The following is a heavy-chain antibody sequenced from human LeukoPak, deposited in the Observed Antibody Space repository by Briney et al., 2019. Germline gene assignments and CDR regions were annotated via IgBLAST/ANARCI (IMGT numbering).Heavy chain of an antibody. CDR2: INPSGGST. J-gene: IGHJ2*01. V-gene: IGHV1-46*01. CDR1: GYTFTSYG. D-gene: IGHD4-17*01. CDR3: ATSTVTSYWYFDL. Sequence: GASVKVSCKASGYTFTSYGISWVRQAPGQGLEWMGIINPSGGSTSYAQKFQGRVTMTRDMSTSTVYMELSSLRSEDTAVYYCATSTVTSYWYFDLWGRGTLVTVSS.